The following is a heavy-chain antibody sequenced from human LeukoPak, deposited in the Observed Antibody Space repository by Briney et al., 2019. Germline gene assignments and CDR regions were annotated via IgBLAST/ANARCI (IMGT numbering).Heavy chain of an antibody. D-gene: IGHD4-11*01. J-gene: IGHJ5*02. Sequence: GGSLRLSCAASGFTFSSYGMHWVRQAPGKGLEWVAVISYDGSNKYYADSVKGRFTISRDYSKNTLYLQMNSLRAEDTAVYYCAKVSGNYAINWFDPWGQGTLVTVSS. CDR1: GFTFSSYG. V-gene: IGHV3-30*18. CDR3: AKVSGNYAINWFDP. CDR2: ISYDGSNK.